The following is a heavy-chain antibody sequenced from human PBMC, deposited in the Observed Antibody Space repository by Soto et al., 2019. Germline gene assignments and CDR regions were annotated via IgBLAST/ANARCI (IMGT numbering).Heavy chain of an antibody. J-gene: IGHJ6*02. V-gene: IGHV1-69*01. CDR3: ARRTVPAYYDYGMDV. Sequence: QVQLVQSGAEVKKPGSSVKVSCKASGGTFSSYAISWVRQAPGQGLEWMGGIIPILGTANYAQKFQGRVRITADESTSTAYMELSSLRSEETAVYYCARRTVPAYYDYGMDVWGQGTTVTVSS. D-gene: IGHD4-4*01. CDR1: GGTFSSYA. CDR2: IIPILGTA.